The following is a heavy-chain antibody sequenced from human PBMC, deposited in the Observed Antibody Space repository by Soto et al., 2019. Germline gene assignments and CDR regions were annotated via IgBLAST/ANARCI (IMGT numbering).Heavy chain of an antibody. Sequence: LSLTCAVYGGSLSDYYWNWIRLPPGKGLEWIGEINHSGSTSYNPSFQGQVTISADKSISSAYLQWSSLRASDTAMYYCARGGVSTRTFDYWGQGTPVTVSS. D-gene: IGHD3-3*01. J-gene: IGHJ4*02. CDR3: ARGGVSTRTFDY. V-gene: IGHV4-34*01. CDR2: INHSGST. CDR1: GGSLSDYY.